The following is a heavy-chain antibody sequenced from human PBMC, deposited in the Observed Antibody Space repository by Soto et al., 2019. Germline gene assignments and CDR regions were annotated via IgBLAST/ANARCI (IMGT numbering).Heavy chain of an antibody. Sequence: PSETLSLTCTVSGGSISGYYWSWIRQPPGKGLEWIAYIYYSGSSNSNPSLKSRVTISVDRSKNQFSLKLSSVTAADTAVYYCAGSGYYHNSGMDVWGQGTTVTVSS. CDR1: GGSISGYY. D-gene: IGHD3-22*01. J-gene: IGHJ6*02. CDR3: AGSGYYHNSGMDV. V-gene: IGHV4-59*12. CDR2: IYYSGSS.